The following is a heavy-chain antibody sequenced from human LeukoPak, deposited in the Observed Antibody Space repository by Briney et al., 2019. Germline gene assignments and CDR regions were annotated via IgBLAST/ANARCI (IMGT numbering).Heavy chain of an antibody. V-gene: IGHV4-34*01. CDR3: ARGTTKGYDYVWGSYRYSFDY. D-gene: IGHD3-16*02. J-gene: IGHJ4*01. CDR1: VGSSSVSY. CDR2: IILIGST. Sequence: SETLSLACAVYVGSSSVSYCSWIPHPPGRGLEWIGEIILIGSTNYNPSLKSRVTISVDTSKNQFSLELSSVTAADTAVYYCARGTTKGYDYVWGSYRYSFDYWGHGTLVTVSS.